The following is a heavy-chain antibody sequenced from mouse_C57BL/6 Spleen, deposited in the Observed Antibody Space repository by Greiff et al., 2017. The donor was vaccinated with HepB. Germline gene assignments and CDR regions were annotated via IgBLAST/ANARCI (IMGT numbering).Heavy chain of an antibody. CDR2: ISNGGGST. Sequence: EVQLVESGGGLVQPGGSLKLSCAASGFTFSDYYMYWVRQTPEKRLEWVAYISNGGGSTYYPDTVKGRFTISRDNAKNTLYLQMSRLKSEDTAMYYCARHGRQASWYFDVWGTGTTVTVSS. J-gene: IGHJ1*03. V-gene: IGHV5-12*01. CDR1: GFTFSDYY. CDR3: ARHGRQASWYFDV.